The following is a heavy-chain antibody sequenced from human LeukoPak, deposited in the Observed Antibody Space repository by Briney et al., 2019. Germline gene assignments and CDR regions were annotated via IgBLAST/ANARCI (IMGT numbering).Heavy chain of an antibody. CDR1: GFTFDDYA. D-gene: IGHD1-26*01. CDR3: AKVYSGSYFFDY. CDR2: ISWNSGSI. J-gene: IGHJ4*02. Sequence: PGRSLRLSCAASGFTFDDYAMHWVRQAPGKGLEWVSGISWNSGSIGYADSVKGRFTISRDNAKNSLYLQMNSLRAEDTAIYYCAKVYSGSYFFDYWGQGTLVTVSS. V-gene: IGHV3-9*01.